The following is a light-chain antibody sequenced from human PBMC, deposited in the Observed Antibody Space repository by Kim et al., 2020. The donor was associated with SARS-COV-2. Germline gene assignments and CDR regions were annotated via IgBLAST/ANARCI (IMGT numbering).Light chain of an antibody. CDR3: QVWDSSSDHPVV. J-gene: IGLJ2*01. V-gene: IGLV3-21*04. CDR1: NIGSKS. CDR2: YDS. Sequence: PGKTARITCGGDNIGSKSVPWYQQQPGQAPVLVIYYDSDRPSGIPERFSGSNSGNTATLTISRVEAGDEADYYCQVWDSSSDHPVVFGGGTQLTVL.